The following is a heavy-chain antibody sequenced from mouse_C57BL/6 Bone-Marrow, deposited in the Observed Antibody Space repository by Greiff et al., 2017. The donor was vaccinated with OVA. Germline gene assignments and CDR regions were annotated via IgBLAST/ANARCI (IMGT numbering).Heavy chain of an antibody. CDR1: GFTFSSYA. CDR3: TRVIRRGFAY. V-gene: IGHV5-9-1*02. CDR2: ISSGGDYI. J-gene: IGHJ3*01. Sequence: EVKLVESGEGLVKPGGSLKLSCAASGFTFSSYAMSWVRQTPEKRLEWVAYISSGGDYIYYADTVKGRFTISRDNARNTLYLHMSSLKSEDTAMYYCTRVIRRGFAYWGQGTLVTVSA.